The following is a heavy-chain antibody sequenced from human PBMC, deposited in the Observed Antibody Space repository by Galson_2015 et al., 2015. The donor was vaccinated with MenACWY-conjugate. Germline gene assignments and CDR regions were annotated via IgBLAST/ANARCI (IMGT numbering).Heavy chain of an antibody. CDR2: INWNGGST. CDR3: ARDTRFTMVRGSVYDY. V-gene: IGHV3-20*04. CDR1: GFTFDDYG. D-gene: IGHD3-10*01. J-gene: IGHJ4*02. Sequence: SLRLSCAASGFTFDDYGMSWVRQAPGKGLEWVSGINWNGGSTGYADSVKGRFTISRDNAKNSLYLQMNSLRAEDTALYYCARDTRFTMVRGSVYDYWGQGTLVTVSS.